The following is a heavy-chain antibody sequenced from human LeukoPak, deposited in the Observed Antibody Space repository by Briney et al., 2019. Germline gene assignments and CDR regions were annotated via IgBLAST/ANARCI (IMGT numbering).Heavy chain of an antibody. V-gene: IGHV3-23*01. D-gene: IGHD3-9*01. CDR1: GITLSNYG. CDR3: AKDLGLRYFDWLLPSSTDYGMDV. Sequence: GGSLRLSCSVSGITLSNYGMSWVRQAPGKGLEWVAGISGSGGSTNYADSVKGRFTISRDNSKNTLYLQMNSLRAEDTAVYYCAKDLGLRYFDWLLPSSTDYGMDVWGQGTTVTVSS. CDR2: ISGSGGST. J-gene: IGHJ6*02.